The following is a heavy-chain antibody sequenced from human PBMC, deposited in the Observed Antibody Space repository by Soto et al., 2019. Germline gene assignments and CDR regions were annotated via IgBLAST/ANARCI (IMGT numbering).Heavy chain of an antibody. V-gene: IGHV1-18*04. Sequence: VKVSCKASGYTFTSYGISWVRQAPGQGLEWMGWISAYNGNTNYAQKLQGRVTMTTDTSTSTAYMELRSLRSDDTAVYYCARDPPITIFGVVIPSGAFDIWGQGTMVTVSS. J-gene: IGHJ3*02. CDR1: GYTFTSYG. CDR3: ARDPPITIFGVVIPSGAFDI. CDR2: ISAYNGNT. D-gene: IGHD3-3*01.